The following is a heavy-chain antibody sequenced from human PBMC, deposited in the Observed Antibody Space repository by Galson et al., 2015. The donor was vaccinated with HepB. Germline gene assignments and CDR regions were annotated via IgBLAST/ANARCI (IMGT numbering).Heavy chain of an antibody. V-gene: IGHV3-33*05. Sequence: SLRLSCAASGFTFKNYGMDWVRQAPGKGLERVAFISSDGGRKNCRDSVKGRFTISRDNSKNTLTLQMNSLRTEDTALYFCASNAAGWNDGHYNYFHYYMGVWGKGTTVTVS. D-gene: IGHD1-1*01. CDR2: ISSDGGRK. J-gene: IGHJ6*03. CDR3: ASNAAGWNDGHYNYFHYYMGV. CDR1: GFTFKNYG.